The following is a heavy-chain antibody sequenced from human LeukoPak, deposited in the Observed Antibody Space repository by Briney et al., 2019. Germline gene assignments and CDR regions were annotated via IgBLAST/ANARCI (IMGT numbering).Heavy chain of an antibody. CDR2: MNPRGNT. Sequence: ASVKVSCKACGYTSTSPDINWVRQATGGGLEWLGWMNPRGNTGYAEKFQGRVTLTRDKSINTAYMELSSLRSEDTGIYYCARYTEGCGFDIWGQGTMVTVSA. CDR3: ARYTEGCGFDI. D-gene: IGHD2-21*01. CDR1: GYTSTSPD. V-gene: IGHV1-8*01. J-gene: IGHJ3*02.